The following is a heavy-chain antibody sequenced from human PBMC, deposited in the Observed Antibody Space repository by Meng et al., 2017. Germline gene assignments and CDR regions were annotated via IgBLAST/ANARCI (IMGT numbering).Heavy chain of an antibody. D-gene: IGHD2-15*01. CDR2: ISSNGGST. Sequence: GESLKISCAASGFTFSSYAMHWVRQAPGKGLEYVSAISSNGGSTYYANSVRGRSTISRDNSKNTLYLHMGCLRAEDMAVYYCARYACSGGSCYADYWGQGTLVTVSS. V-gene: IGHV3-64*01. CDR1: GFTFSSYA. CDR3: ARYACSGGSCYADY. J-gene: IGHJ4*02.